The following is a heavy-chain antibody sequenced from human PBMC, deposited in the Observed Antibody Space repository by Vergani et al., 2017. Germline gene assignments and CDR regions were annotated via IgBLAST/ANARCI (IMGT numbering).Heavy chain of an antibody. CDR2: IYYSGST. Sequence: QVQLQESVPGLVKPSETLSLTCTVSGGSISSYYWSWIRQPPGKGLEWIGYIYYSGSTNYNPSLKSRVTISVDTSKNQFSLKLSSVTAADTAVYYCAREADCSGGSCPFDYWGQGTLVTVSS. D-gene: IGHD2-15*01. CDR1: GGSISSYY. V-gene: IGHV4-59*01. CDR3: AREADCSGGSCPFDY. J-gene: IGHJ4*02.